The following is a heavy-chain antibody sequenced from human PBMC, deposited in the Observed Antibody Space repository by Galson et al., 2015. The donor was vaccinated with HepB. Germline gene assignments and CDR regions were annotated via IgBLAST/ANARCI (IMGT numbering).Heavy chain of an antibody. J-gene: IGHJ4*02. CDR2: VLSSGSA. V-gene: IGHV4-39*07. CDR3: ARLRFERWLQGRGLVDS. D-gene: IGHD5-24*01. Sequence: ETLSLTCTVSGDSIGRSSSYWGWIRRPPGKGLEWTGSVLSSGSAYYKSSLRSRISVSLDTSKNQFSLSLRSVTAADTAVYYCARLRFERWLQGRGLVDSWGQGTLVTVSS. CDR1: GDSIGRSSSY.